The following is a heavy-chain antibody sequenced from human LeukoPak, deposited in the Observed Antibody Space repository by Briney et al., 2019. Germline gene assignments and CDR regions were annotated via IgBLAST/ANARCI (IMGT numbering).Heavy chain of an antibody. Sequence: GGTLRLPCAASGFTFSSYAMHWVRQAPGKGLEWGAVISYDGSNKYYADSVKGRFTISRDNSKNPLYLQMNSLRAEDTAVYYCARAPRPTGTLFDYWGQGTLVTVSS. V-gene: IGHV3-30*04. CDR2: ISYDGSNK. CDR3: ARAPRPTGTLFDY. D-gene: IGHD1-1*01. CDR1: GFTFSSYA. J-gene: IGHJ4*02.